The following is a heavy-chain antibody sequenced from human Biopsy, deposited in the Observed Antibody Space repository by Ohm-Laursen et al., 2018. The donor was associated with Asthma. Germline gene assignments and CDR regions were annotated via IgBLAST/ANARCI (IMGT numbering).Heavy chain of an antibody. CDR1: GFTLCDYW. J-gene: IGHJ1*01. Sequence: SLRLSCAASGFTLCDYWMSWVRQVPGKGLEWVANIKHDGTEKNHADSLKGRFTISRDNAKNSLYLQMNSLRAEDTAVYYCARTFHFWSPYHAEHYQLWGQGTLVTVSS. CDR2: IKHDGTEK. D-gene: IGHD3-3*02. CDR3: ARTFHFWSPYHAEHYQL. V-gene: IGHV3-7*01.